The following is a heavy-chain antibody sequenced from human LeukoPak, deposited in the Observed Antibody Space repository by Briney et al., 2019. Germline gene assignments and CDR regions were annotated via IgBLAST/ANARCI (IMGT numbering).Heavy chain of an antibody. CDR3: ASRRNSDY. CDR2: ICSGGST. V-gene: IGHV3-66*01. J-gene: IGHJ4*02. Sequence: GGSLRLSCAASGFTVSSNYMSWVRQAPGKGLEWVSVICSGGSTYYADSVKGRFTISRDNSKNTLYLQMTSLRAEDTAVYYCASRRNSDYWGQGTLVTVSS. CDR1: GFTVSSNY.